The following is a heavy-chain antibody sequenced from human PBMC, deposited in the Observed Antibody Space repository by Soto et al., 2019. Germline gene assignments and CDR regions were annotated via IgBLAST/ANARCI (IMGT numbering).Heavy chain of an antibody. CDR3: AAGGSYFAPAQGDY. CDR2: IYTSGST. Sequence: PSETLSVTCPLSVSYIKGYDLSWTRPPAVEGLEWIGLIYTSGSTNYNPSLKSRVTMSVDTSKNQFSLKLSSVTAADTAVYYRAAGGSYFAPAQGDYWGQGTLGTVSS. J-gene: IGHJ4*02. CDR1: VSYIKGYD. V-gene: IGHV4-4*07. D-gene: IGHD1-26*01.